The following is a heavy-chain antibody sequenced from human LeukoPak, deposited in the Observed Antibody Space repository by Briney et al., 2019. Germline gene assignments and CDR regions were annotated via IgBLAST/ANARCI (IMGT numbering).Heavy chain of an antibody. D-gene: IGHD6-19*01. CDR3: ARLVVVSSGWETIDY. J-gene: IGHJ4*02. CDR1: GYSISSGYY. V-gene: IGHV4-38-2*02. Sequence: SETLSLTCTVSGYSISSGYYWGWIRQPPGKGLEWIGSIYHSGSTFDNPSLKSRVTISVDTSKNQFSLKLSSVTATDTAVYYCARLVVVSSGWETIDYWGQGTLVTVSS. CDR2: IYHSGST.